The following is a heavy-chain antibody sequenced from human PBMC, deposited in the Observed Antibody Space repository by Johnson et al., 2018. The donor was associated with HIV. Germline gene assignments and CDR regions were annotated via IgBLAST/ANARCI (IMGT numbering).Heavy chain of an antibody. J-gene: IGHJ3*02. CDR2: VTYDGSNK. D-gene: IGHD2-21*01. CDR3: ARPRRLFEGHDAFDI. Sequence: VQLVESGGGVVQPGKSLRLSCAASGFTFSNYVIHWVRQAPGKGLEWVAFVTYDGSNKYYADSVKGRFTISRDNSKNTLYLQMNSLRAEDTAVYYCARPRRLFEGHDAFDIWGQGTMVTVSS. V-gene: IGHV3-30-3*01. CDR1: GFTFSNYV.